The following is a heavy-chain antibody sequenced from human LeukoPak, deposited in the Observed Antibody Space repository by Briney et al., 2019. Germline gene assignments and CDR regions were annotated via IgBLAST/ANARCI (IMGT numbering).Heavy chain of an antibody. CDR1: GFTVSSNY. D-gene: IGHD1-26*01. V-gene: IGHV3-53*01. CDR3: AREMYSGMYNDAFDI. J-gene: IGHJ3*02. Sequence: GGSLRPSCAASGFTVSSNYMSWVRQAPGKGLEWVSVIYSGGSTYYADSVKGRFTISRDNSKNTLYLQMNNLRAEDTAMYYCAREMYSGMYNDAFDIWGQGTKVTVSS. CDR2: IYSGGST.